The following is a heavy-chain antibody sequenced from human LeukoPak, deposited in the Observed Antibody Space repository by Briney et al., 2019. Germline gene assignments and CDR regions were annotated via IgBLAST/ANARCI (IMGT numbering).Heavy chain of an antibody. J-gene: IGHJ5*02. D-gene: IGHD6-13*01. CDR3: AREDVYSSSWSGPWFDP. Sequence: ASVKVSCKSSGYTFTVYYMHWVRQAHGQGLELMGWSNPDSGGTNYAQKFQGRVTITRGTSISTAYMELSRLRSDVTDVYYCAREDVYSSSWSGPWFDPWGQGNLVTVSS. V-gene: IGHV1-2*02. CDR2: SNPDSGGT. CDR1: GYTFTVYY.